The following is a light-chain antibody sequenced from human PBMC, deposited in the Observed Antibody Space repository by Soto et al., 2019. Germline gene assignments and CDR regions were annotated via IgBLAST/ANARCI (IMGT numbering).Light chain of an antibody. V-gene: IGLV1-51*01. CDR3: GTWDTSLSAVV. CDR1: SSNIGKNY. Sequence: QSVLTQPPSVSAAPGQTVTISCSGASSNIGKNYVSWYQQLPGAAPKLVIFDTNKRRSGIPDRFSGSKSGTSAALDITALQTGDEADYYCGTWDTSLSAVVFGGGTKLTVL. J-gene: IGLJ2*01. CDR2: DTN.